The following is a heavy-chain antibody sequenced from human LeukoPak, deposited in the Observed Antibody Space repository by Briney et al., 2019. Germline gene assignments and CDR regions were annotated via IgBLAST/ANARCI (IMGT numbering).Heavy chain of an antibody. CDR1: GFTFSSYG. J-gene: IGHJ1*01. CDR2: MRYDGSNK. D-gene: IGHD6-6*01. Sequence: GGSLRLSCAASGFTFSSYGRHWVRQAPGKGLEWVAFMRYDGSNKYYADSVKGRFTISRDNSKNTLYLQMNSLRAEDTAVYYCAKDRRIAARPRGAAEYFQHWGQGTLVTVSS. CDR3: AKDRRIAARPRGAAEYFQH. V-gene: IGHV3-30*02.